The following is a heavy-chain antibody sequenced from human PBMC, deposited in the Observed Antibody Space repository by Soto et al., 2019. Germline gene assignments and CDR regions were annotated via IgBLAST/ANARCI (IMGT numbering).Heavy chain of an antibody. CDR2: INHSGST. CDR3: ARALRREIPFDY. D-gene: IGHD2-2*02. V-gene: IGHV4-34*01. Sequence: SETLSLTCAVYGGSFSGYYWSWIRQPPGKGLEWIGEINHSGSTNYNPSLKSRVTISVDTSKNQFSLKLSSVTAADTAVYYCARALRREIPFDYWGQGTLVTSPQ. CDR1: GGSFSGYY. J-gene: IGHJ4*02.